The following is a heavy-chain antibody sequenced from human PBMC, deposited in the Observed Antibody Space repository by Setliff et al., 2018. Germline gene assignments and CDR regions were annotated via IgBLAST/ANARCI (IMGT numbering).Heavy chain of an antibody. CDR2: ISGHNGNT. CDR1: GYTFNDYG. J-gene: IGHJ4*02. Sequence: ASVKVSCKTSGYTFNDYGIAWVRQAPGQGPEWMGWISGHNGNTYYSPKFDGRVSLTTDTSTTTAYMDLRSLRPDDTAIYFCSRLVRFCTRTSCQRLSGDDYWGQGTLVTVSS. V-gene: IGHV1-18*01. CDR3: SRLVRFCTRTSCQRLSGDDY. D-gene: IGHD2-2*01.